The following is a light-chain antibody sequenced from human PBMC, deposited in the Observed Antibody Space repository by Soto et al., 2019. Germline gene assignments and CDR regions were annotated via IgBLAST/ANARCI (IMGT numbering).Light chain of an antibody. J-gene: IGKJ3*01. V-gene: IGKV3-20*01. CDR3: QQYGRSPLT. CDR1: QSVSSSS. Sequence: EIVLTQSPGTLSLSPGERATLSCRASQSVSSSSLAWYQQRPGQAPRLLIYGASTRPTGIPDRFSGSGYGTDFTLTISRLEAEDFAVYYCQQYGRSPLTFGPGTKVEIK. CDR2: GAS.